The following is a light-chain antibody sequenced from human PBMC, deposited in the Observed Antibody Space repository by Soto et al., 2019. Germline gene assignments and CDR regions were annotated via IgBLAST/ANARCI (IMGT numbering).Light chain of an antibody. J-gene: IGKJ4*01. CDR1: QGVANS. V-gene: IGKV3-11*01. CDR2: DAS. Sequence: EIVLTQSPATLSFSPGERATLSCRANQGVANSLAWYQQRPGQAPRLLIYDASYRATGIPPRFSGSGSGTDFTLTISCLQSEDFATYYCQQYYSYPLTFGGGTKVEIK. CDR3: QQYYSYPLT.